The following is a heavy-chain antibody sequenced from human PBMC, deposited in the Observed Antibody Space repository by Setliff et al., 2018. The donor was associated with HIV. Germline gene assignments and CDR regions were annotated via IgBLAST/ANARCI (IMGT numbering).Heavy chain of an antibody. J-gene: IGHJ6*03. Sequence: HPGGSLRLSCAASGFAFSGHQMSWVRQVPGKGLEWVAKIKQDGSDKYYVDSVKGRFTISRDNAKNSLSLQMISLRAEDTAAYYCAREGRVREVGETIQYYNYMDVWGKGTTVTVSS. CDR3: AREGRVREVGETIQYYNYMDV. D-gene: IGHD1-26*01. V-gene: IGHV3-7*01. CDR2: IKQDGSDK. CDR1: GFAFSGHQ.